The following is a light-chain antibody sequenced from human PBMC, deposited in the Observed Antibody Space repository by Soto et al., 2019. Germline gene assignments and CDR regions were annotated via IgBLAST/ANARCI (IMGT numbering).Light chain of an antibody. CDR2: WAS. CDR1: QSVLYSSNNKNY. V-gene: IGKV4-1*01. Sequence: DIVMTQSPDSLAVSLGERATINCKSSQSVLYSSNNKNYLAWYQQKPGQPPKLLIHWASTRESGVPDRFSGSGSETDFTLIISSLQAEDVAVYCCQQYSSSPFTFGPGTKVDIK. J-gene: IGKJ3*01. CDR3: QQYSSSPFT.